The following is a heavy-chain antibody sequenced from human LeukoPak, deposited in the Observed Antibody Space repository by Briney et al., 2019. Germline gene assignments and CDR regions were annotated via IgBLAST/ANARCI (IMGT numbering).Heavy chain of an antibody. D-gene: IGHD4-17*01. Sequence: ASVKVSCKASGYTLTGYYMHWVRQAPGQGLEWMGWINPNSGGTNYAQKFQGRVTMTRDTSISTAYMELSRPRSDDTAVYYCARVNDYGDYGGYWGQGTLVTVSS. CDR2: INPNSGGT. J-gene: IGHJ4*02. CDR3: ARVNDYGDYGGY. CDR1: GYTLTGYY. V-gene: IGHV1-2*02.